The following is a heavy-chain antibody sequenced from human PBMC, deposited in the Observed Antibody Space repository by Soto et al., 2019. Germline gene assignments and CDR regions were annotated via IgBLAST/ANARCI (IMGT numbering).Heavy chain of an antibody. CDR1: GFTVSSNY. D-gene: IGHD3-16*01. CDR2: IYSGGST. J-gene: IGHJ4*02. V-gene: IGHV3-53*01. Sequence: GGSLRLSCAASGFTVSSNYMSWVRQAPGKGLEWVSVIYSGGSTYYADSVKGRFTISRDNSKNTLYLQMNSLRAEDTAVYYCARPGGDDEGYFDYWGQGTLVTVYS. CDR3: ARPGGDDEGYFDY.